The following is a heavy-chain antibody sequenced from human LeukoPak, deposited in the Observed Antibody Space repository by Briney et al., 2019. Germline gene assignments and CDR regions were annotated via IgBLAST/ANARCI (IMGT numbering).Heavy chain of an antibody. J-gene: IGHJ6*02. CDR1: GFTFSTYG. Sequence: GRSLRLSCAASGFTFSTYGMHWVRQAPGKGLEWVAVISYDGSNKYYADSVKGRFTILRDNSKNTLYLQMNKLRAEDTAVYFCAKDRFGSGSYSNYIYYYGMDVWGQGTTVTVSS. V-gene: IGHV3-30*18. CDR2: ISYDGSNK. CDR3: AKDRFGSGSYSNYIYYYGMDV. D-gene: IGHD3-10*01.